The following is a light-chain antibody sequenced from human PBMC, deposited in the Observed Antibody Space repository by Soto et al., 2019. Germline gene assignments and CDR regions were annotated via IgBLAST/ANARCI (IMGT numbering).Light chain of an antibody. V-gene: IGKV3-20*01. CDR1: QSVSNNY. CDR3: QQTYSPLRT. J-gene: IGKJ1*01. Sequence: EIVLTQSPGTLSLSPGERATLSCRASQSVSNNYLAWYQQKPGQAPRLLIYGASNRATGIPDRFSGSGSGTDFTLTISRLEPEDFATYYCQQTYSPLRTFGQGTRVEIK. CDR2: GAS.